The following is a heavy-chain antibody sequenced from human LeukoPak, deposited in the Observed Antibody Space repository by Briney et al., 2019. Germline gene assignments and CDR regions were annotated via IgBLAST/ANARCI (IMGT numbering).Heavy chain of an antibody. D-gene: IGHD2-21*02. Sequence: ASVKVSCKASGYSFVGYGITWVRQAPGQGLEWMGWFNPENGNTNYAQKVQGRVTMTADTSTSTSYMELRSLRSDDTAVYYCARGLRKGGGDWVYWGQGTLVTVSS. CDR3: ARGLRKGGGDWVY. V-gene: IGHV1-18*01. CDR1: GYSFVGYG. J-gene: IGHJ4*02. CDR2: FNPENGNT.